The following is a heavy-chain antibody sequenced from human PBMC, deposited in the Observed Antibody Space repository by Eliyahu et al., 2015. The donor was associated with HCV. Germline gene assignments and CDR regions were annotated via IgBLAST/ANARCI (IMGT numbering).Heavy chain of an antibody. J-gene: IGHJ4*02. CDR2: ISYDGSNK. D-gene: IGHD3-3*01. V-gene: IGHV3-30*03. CDR1: GXXFSSYG. CDR3: ARDGGRFEWLLPDY. Sequence: QVHLVESGGGVVQPGGSLXLSCXGXGXXFSSYGMHWVRQAPGKGLAWVAVISYDGSNKYYVDSVMGRFTISRDNSRNTLYLQMNSLRAEDTAVYYCARDGGRFEWLLPDYWGQGTLVTVSS.